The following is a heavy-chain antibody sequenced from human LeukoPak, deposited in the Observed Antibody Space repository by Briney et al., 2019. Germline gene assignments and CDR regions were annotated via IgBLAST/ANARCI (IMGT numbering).Heavy chain of an antibody. CDR1: GFTFSSYA. V-gene: IGHV3-23*01. Sequence: PGGSLRLSCAASGFTFSSYAMSWVRQAPGKGLEWVSAFSGSGGSTYYADSVKGRFTISRDNSKNTLYLQMNSLRAEDTAVYYCAKVNEDIVVVVAAPVFDYWGQGTLVTVSS. J-gene: IGHJ4*02. D-gene: IGHD2-15*01. CDR2: FSGSGGST. CDR3: AKVNEDIVVVVAAPVFDY.